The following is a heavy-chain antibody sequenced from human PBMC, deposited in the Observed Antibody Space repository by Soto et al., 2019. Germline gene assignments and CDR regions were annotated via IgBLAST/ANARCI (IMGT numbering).Heavy chain of an antibody. CDR3: ARKGGEDYYDSSGLNWFDP. V-gene: IGHV3-48*02. CDR1: GFTFSSYS. D-gene: IGHD3-22*01. CDR2: ISSSSSTI. J-gene: IGHJ5*02. Sequence: PVGSLRLSCAASGFTFSSYSMNWVRQAPGKGLEWVSYISSSSSTIYYADSVKGRFTISRDNAKNSLYLQMNSLRDEDTAVYYCARKGGEDYYDSSGLNWFDPWGQGTLVTVSS.